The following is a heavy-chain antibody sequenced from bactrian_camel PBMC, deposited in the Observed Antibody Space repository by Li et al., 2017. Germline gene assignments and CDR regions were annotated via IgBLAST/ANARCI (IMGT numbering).Heavy chain of an antibody. V-gene: IGHV3S67*01. CDR1: AGYTLSRYC. J-gene: IGHJ4*01. Sequence: VQLVESGGGSVQAGGSLTLSCTPSAGYTLSRYCLAWFRQAPGKEREGVAVIGSDGLAKSADSVKGRFTISQDNAKNTLYLQMNSLKSEDTAIYYCAVMYGGGWLEWGQGTQVTV. CDR2: IGSDGLA. D-gene: IGHD6*01. CDR3: AVMYGGGWLE.